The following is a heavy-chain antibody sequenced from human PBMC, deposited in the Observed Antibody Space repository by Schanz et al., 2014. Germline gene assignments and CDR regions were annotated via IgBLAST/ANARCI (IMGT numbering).Heavy chain of an antibody. Sequence: QVQLVQSGVEVKRPGASVRVSCKASGYSFTDYAIHWVRQAPGQGLEWMGWISGYNGDTNYAPKFQDRVTMTTDTSTSTAYMELRSLISDDTAVYYCARDVPINDYWGQGTPVTVSS. V-gene: IGHV1-18*01. CDR3: ARDVPINDY. D-gene: IGHD2-2*01. CDR1: GYSFTDYA. CDR2: ISGYNGDT. J-gene: IGHJ4*02.